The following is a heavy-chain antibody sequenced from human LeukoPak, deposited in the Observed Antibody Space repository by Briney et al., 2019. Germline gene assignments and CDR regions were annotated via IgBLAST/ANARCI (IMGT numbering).Heavy chain of an antibody. V-gene: IGHV3-21*01. CDR3: ARVGRGGYVSY. D-gene: IGHD5-24*01. Sequence: PGGALRLSCAASGFTFISDSMNSVRQAPGKGLEWDSSISSSSSYIYYADSVKGRFTISRDNAKNSLYLQMNSLRAEDAAVYYCARVGRGGYVSYWGQGTLVTVSS. J-gene: IGHJ4*02. CDR2: ISSSSSYI. CDR1: GFTFISDS.